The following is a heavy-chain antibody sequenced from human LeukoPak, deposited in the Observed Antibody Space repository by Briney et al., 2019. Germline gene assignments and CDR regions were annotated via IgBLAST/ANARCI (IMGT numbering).Heavy chain of an antibody. CDR3: ARRTYYYDSSGYYFDY. CDR2: IYPGDSDT. J-gene: IGHJ4*02. Sequence: GESLKISCKGSGYSFTSYWIGWVRQMPGKGLEWMGIIYPGDSDTRHSPSFQGQVTISADKSISTAYLQWSSLKASDTAMYYCARRTYYYDSSGYYFDYWGQGTLVTVSS. D-gene: IGHD3-22*01. V-gene: IGHV5-51*01. CDR1: GYSFTSYW.